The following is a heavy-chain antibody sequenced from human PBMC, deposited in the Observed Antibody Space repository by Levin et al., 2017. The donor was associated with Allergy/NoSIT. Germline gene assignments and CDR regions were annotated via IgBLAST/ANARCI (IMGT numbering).Heavy chain of an antibody. CDR2: ISGSGGTT. CDR1: GFTFSSYA. V-gene: IGHV3-23*01. D-gene: IGHD6-13*01. CDR3: AKGDDSRSWRWYFDS. Sequence: GGSLRLSCAASGFTFSSYAMNWVRQAPGKGLEWVSAISGSGGTTDYADSVKGRFTISRDNSKNTLYLQMNSLRAEDTAVSYCAKGDDSRSWRWYFDSWGRGTLVTVSS. J-gene: IGHJ2*01.